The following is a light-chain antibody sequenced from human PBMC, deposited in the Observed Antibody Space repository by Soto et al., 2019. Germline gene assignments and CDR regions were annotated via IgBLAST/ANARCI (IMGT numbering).Light chain of an antibody. CDR2: KSS. V-gene: IGKV1-5*03. CDR1: QTISSW. J-gene: IGKJ1*01. Sequence: DIQMTQSPSSVSASVGDSGTISCRASQTISSWLAWYQQKPGKAPKLLIYKSSTLKSGVPSSFSGSGSGTEFTLTISSLQPDDFATYDCQHYNSYSEAFGQGTKVDIK. CDR3: QHYNSYSEA.